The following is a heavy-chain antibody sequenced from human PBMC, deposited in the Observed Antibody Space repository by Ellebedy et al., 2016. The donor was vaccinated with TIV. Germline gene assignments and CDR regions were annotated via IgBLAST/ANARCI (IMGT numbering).Heavy chain of an antibody. J-gene: IGHJ2*01. CDR2: IYYSGIT. V-gene: IGHV4-59*06. D-gene: IGHD1-14*01. CDR3: ARLRQSRDRSHWYFDL. Sequence: SETLSLXCTVSGASMNNYYWTWIRQHPGKGLEWIGYIYYSGITYYNPSLKGRVTLSVDTSKNQLSLKLSSVTAADTAVYFCARLRQSRDRSHWYFDLWGRGTLVTVSS. CDR1: GASMNNYY.